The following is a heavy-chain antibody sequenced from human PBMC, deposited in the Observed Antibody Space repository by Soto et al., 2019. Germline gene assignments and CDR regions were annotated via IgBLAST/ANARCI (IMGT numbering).Heavy chain of an antibody. J-gene: IGHJ4*02. Sequence: SETLSLTCTVSGGSSSSYYWSWIRQPPGKGLEWIGYIYYSGSTNYNPSLKSRVTISVDKSKNQFSLKLSSVTAADTAVYYCARATITIFGVAYPFDYWGQGTLVTVSS. CDR2: IYYSGST. V-gene: IGHV4-59*12. CDR3: ARATITIFGVAYPFDY. CDR1: GGSSSSYY. D-gene: IGHD3-3*01.